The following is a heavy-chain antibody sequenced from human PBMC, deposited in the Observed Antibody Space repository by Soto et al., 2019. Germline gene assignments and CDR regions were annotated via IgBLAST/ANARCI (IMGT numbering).Heavy chain of an antibody. CDR1: GGSISSYY. D-gene: IGHD4-4*01. V-gene: IGHV4-59*08. CDR3: ARSRNSDYVPQY. J-gene: IGHJ4*02. CDR2: IYYSGST. Sequence: PSETLSLTCTVSGGSISSYYWSWIRQPPGKGLEWIGYIYYSGSTNYNPSLKSRVTISVDTSKNQFSLKLSSVTAADTAVYYCARSRNSDYVPQYWGQGTLVTVSS.